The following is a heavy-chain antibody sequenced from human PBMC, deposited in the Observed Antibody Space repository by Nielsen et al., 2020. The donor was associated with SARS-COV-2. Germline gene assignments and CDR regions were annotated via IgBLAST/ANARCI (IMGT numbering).Heavy chain of an antibody. CDR1: GFTFSSYA. J-gene: IGHJ4*02. V-gene: IGHV3-21*01. CDR3: ARHLSAAFHY. Sequence: GGSLRLSCAASGFTFSSYAMHWVRQAPGKGLEWVSSISSSSSYIYYADSVKGRFTISRDNAKNSLYLQMNSLRAEDTAVYYCARHLSAAFHYWGQGTLVTVSS. D-gene: IGHD3-3*02. CDR2: ISSSSSYI.